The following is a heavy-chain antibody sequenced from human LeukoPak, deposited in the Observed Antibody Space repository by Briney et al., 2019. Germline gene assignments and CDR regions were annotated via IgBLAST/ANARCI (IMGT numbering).Heavy chain of an antibody. CDR3: ARELGVRSVYMDV. Sequence: GGSLRLSCAASGFTVSSNYMSWVRQAPGKGLEWVSVIYSGGSTYYADSVKGRFTISRDNSKNTLYLQMNSLRAEDTAVYYCARELGVRSVYMDVWGKGTTVTVSS. CDR1: GFTVSSNY. CDR2: IYSGGST. J-gene: IGHJ6*03. V-gene: IGHV3-53*01. D-gene: IGHD3-10*01.